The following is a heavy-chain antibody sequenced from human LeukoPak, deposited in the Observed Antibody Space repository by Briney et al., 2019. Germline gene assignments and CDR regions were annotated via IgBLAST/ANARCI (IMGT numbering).Heavy chain of an antibody. V-gene: IGHV1-8*02. Sequence: ASVKVSCKASGGTFSSYAISWVRQAPGQGLEWMGWMNPNSGNTGYAQKFQGRVTMARNTSISTAYMELSSLRSEDTAVYYCARLNTALYYYYGMDVWGQGTTVTVSS. CDR2: MNPNSGNT. CDR3: ARLNTALYYYYGMDV. CDR1: GGTFSSYA. J-gene: IGHJ6*02. D-gene: IGHD5-18*01.